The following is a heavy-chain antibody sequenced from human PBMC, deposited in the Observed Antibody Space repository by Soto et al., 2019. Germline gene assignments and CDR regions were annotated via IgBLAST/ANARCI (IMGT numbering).Heavy chain of an antibody. V-gene: IGHV4-28*01. CDR3: ARKEIQGPIDY. CDR1: GYSISSSNW. J-gene: IGHJ4*02. CDR2: IYYSGTT. Sequence: QVQLQESGPGLVKPSDTLSLTCAVSGYSISSSNWWGWIRQPPGKGLEWIGYIYYSGTTYYNPSLKSRVTMSVATSKNQFSLKLTSVTAVDTAVYYCARKEIQGPIDYWGQGTLVTVSS.